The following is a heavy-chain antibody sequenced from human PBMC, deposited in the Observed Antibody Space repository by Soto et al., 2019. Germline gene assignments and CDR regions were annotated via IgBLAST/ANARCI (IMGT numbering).Heavy chain of an antibody. Sequence: ESGGGVVQPGRSLRLSCAASGFTFSSYAMHWVRQAPGKGLEWVAVISYDGSNKYYADSVKGRFTISRDNSKNTLYLQMNSLRAEDTAVYYCARETYYYDSSGKSEVFDYWGQGTLVTVSS. CDR3: ARETYYYDSSGKSEVFDY. V-gene: IGHV3-30-3*01. J-gene: IGHJ4*02. CDR2: ISYDGSNK. CDR1: GFTFSSYA. D-gene: IGHD3-22*01.